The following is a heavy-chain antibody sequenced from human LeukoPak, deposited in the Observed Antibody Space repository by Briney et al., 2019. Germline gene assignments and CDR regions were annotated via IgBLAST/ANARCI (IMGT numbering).Heavy chain of an antibody. CDR3: ATASGYGPRDY. Sequence: GASVKVSCKVSGYTFISYGISWVRQAPGQGLEWMGWISAYNGHTNYAQKLQGRVTMTTDTSTSTAYMELRSLRSDDTAVYYCATASGYGPRDYWGQGTLVTVSS. CDR2: ISAYNGHT. D-gene: IGHD5-12*01. V-gene: IGHV1-18*01. J-gene: IGHJ4*02. CDR1: GYTFISYG.